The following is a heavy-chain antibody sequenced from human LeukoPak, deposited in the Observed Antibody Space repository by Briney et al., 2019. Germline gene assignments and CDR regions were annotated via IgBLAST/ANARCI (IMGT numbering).Heavy chain of an antibody. Sequence: GGSLRLSCAASGFTCSSYAMSWVRQAPGKGLEWVSAISGSGGSTYYADSVKGRFTISRDNAKNSLYLQMNSLRAEDTAVYYCARDTGWFGELWVYYYMDVWGKGTTVTVSS. CDR1: GFTCSSYA. V-gene: IGHV3-23*01. J-gene: IGHJ6*03. D-gene: IGHD3-10*01. CDR2: ISGSGGST. CDR3: ARDTGWFGELWVYYYMDV.